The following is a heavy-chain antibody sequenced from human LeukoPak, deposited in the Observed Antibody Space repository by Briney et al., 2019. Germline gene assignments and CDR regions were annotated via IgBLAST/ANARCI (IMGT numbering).Heavy chain of an antibody. Sequence: GGSLRLSCAASGFTFSSYWMSWVRQAPGKGLEWVANINQDGREKHSVDSVKGRFTISRDNSKNTLYLQMNSLRAEDTAVYSCARASGPFDYWGQGTLVTVSS. J-gene: IGHJ4*02. CDR3: ARASGPFDY. D-gene: IGHD3-10*01. CDR1: GFTFSSYW. V-gene: IGHV3-7*02. CDR2: INQDGREK.